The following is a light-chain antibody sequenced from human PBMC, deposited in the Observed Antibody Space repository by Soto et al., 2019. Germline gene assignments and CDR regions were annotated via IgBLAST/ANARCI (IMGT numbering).Light chain of an antibody. CDR3: QQRRNWRLT. Sequence: EIVLTPAPATLSLSPGERDTLSCSASQSVSSYLAWYQHKPGQAPRLLIYDASNSATGIQARFSGSGSGTDFTLTISSLVSEDVPVYYSQQRRNWRLTFGGGTKVDIK. CDR1: QSVSSY. J-gene: IGKJ4*01. V-gene: IGKV3-11*01. CDR2: DAS.